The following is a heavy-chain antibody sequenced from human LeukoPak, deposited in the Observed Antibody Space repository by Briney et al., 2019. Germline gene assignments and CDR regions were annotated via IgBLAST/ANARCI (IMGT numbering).Heavy chain of an antibody. V-gene: IGHV3-30-3*01. J-gene: IGHJ4*02. CDR1: GFTFSSYA. CDR3: ARAYSSGWHLTFDY. Sequence: GRSLRLSCAASGFTFSSYAMHWVRQAPGKGLEWVAVISYDGSNKYYADSVKGRFTISRDNSKNTLYLQMNSLRAEDTAVYYCARAYSSGWHLTFDYWGQGTLVTVSS. D-gene: IGHD6-19*01. CDR2: ISYDGSNK.